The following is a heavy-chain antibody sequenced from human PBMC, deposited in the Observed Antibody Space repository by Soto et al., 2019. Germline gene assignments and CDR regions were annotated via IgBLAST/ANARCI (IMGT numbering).Heavy chain of an antibody. J-gene: IGHJ4*02. CDR2: IYWDDDK. CDR1: GFSLTSGVG. Sequence: QITLKESGPTLVRPPQTLTLTCTFSGFSLTSGVGVGWIRQPPGKALEWLALIYWDDDKRYSPSLKNRLTITKHTAKNQVFLTMTNVGPVDTATYFCAHIDPEIVTVGGHGGFDYWGQGTLVTVSS. V-gene: IGHV2-5*02. CDR3: AHIDPEIVTVGGHGGFDY. D-gene: IGHD5-12*01.